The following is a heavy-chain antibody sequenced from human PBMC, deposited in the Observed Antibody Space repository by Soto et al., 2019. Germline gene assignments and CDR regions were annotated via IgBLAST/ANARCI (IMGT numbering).Heavy chain of an antibody. CDR3: ARQSGYNSGWSYYDY. V-gene: IGHV5-51*01. CDR1: GYSFTTYW. D-gene: IGHD6-19*01. CDR2: IYPGDSDT. Sequence: PGESLKISCKGSGYSFTTYWIAWVRQMSGKGLEWMGIIYPGDSDTRYSPSFQGQVTISADKSINTAYLQWSSLKASDTAVYYCARQSGYNSGWSYYDYWGQGAQVTVSS. J-gene: IGHJ4*02.